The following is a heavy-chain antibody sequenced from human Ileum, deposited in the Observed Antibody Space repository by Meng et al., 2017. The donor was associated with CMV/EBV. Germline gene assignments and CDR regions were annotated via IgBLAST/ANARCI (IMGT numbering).Heavy chain of an antibody. J-gene: IGHJ4*02. D-gene: IGHD4/OR15-4a*01. CDR3: AREMGAHDY. CDR1: GDSVSSNIAA. V-gene: IGHV6-1*01. CDR2: TYYRSKWYD. Sequence: HLHQSTPVRVKPPQTLSPTCAISGDSVSSNIAAWSCIRQSPSRGLEWLGRTYYRSKWYDDYAVSVKSRVTITPDTSKNQFSLHLNSVSPEDTAIYFCAREMGAHDYWGQGTLVTVSS.